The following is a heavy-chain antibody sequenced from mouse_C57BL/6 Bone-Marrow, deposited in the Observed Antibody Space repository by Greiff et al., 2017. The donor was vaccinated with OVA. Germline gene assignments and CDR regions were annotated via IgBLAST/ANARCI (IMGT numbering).Heavy chain of an antibody. CDR2: INPSTGGT. V-gene: IGHV1-42*01. CDR1: GYSFTGYY. Sequence: VQLKESGPELVKPGASVKISCKASGYSFTGYYMNWVKQSPEKSLEWIGEINPSTGGTTYNQKFKAKATLTVDKSSSTAYMQLKSLTSEDSAVYYCARKGYDYDFDYWGQGTTLTVSS. J-gene: IGHJ2*01. D-gene: IGHD2-4*01. CDR3: ARKGYDYDFDY.